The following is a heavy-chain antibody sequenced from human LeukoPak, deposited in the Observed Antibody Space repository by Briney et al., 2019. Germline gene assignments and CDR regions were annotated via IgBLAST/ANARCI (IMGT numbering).Heavy chain of an antibody. J-gene: IGHJ4*02. CDR3: ARAITMIAPPFDY. V-gene: IGHV3-30-3*01. Sequence: PGGSLRLSCAASGFTFSSYAMHWVRQAPGKGLEWVAVISYDGSNKYYADSVKGRFTISRDNSKNTLYLQMNSLGAEDTAVYYCARAITMIAPPFDYWGQGTLVTVSS. D-gene: IGHD3-22*01. CDR2: ISYDGSNK. CDR1: GFTFSSYA.